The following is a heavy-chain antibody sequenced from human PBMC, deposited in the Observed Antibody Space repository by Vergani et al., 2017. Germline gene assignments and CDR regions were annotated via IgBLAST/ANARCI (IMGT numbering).Heavy chain of an antibody. Sequence: QVQLQESGPGLVKPSETLSLTCTVSGGSISSYYWSWIRQPPGKGLEWIGYIYYSGSTNYNPSLKSRVTISVDTSKNQFSLKLSSVTAADTAVYYCARERGIYNWFDPWGQGTLVTVSS. D-gene: IGHD3-16*01. CDR1: GGSISSYY. CDR3: ARERGIYNWFDP. J-gene: IGHJ5*02. V-gene: IGHV4-59*01. CDR2: IYYSGST.